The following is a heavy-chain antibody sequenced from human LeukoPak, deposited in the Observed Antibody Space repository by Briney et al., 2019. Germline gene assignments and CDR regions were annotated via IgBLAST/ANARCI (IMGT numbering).Heavy chain of an antibody. CDR2: VNPNSGGT. Sequence: ASVKVSCKASGYTFTGYYMHWVRHAPGQGLEWMGWVNPNSGGTNYAQKFRGRVTMTRDTSISTAYMELSRLRSDDTAAYYCARTITMVRGVIIPPPDYWGQGTLVTVSS. CDR1: GYTFTGYY. V-gene: IGHV1-2*02. CDR3: ARTITMVRGVIIPPPDY. D-gene: IGHD3-10*01. J-gene: IGHJ4*02.